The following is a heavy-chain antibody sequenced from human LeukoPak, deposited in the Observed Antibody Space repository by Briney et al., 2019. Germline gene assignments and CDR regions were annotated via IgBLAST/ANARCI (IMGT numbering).Heavy chain of an antibody. D-gene: IGHD6-19*01. Sequence: PGGSLRLSCAASGFTFSSYAMHWVRQAPGKGLEWVAVISYDGSNKYYADSVKGRFTISRDNSKNTLYLQMDSLRAEDTAVYYCARDKVIAVAGTPDYYYYGMDVWGQGTTVTVSS. CDR2: ISYDGSNK. CDR1: GFTFSSYA. J-gene: IGHJ6*02. CDR3: ARDKVIAVAGTPDYYYYGMDV. V-gene: IGHV3-30-3*01.